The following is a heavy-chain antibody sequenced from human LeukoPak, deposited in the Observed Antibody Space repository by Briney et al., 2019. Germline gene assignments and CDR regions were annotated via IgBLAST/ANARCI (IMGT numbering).Heavy chain of an antibody. CDR3: ARAVISIFDN. CDR2: ISSSSNTI. J-gene: IGHJ4*02. Sequence: GGSLRLSCAASGFTLGSYTMNWVRQAPGKGLEWVSYISSSSNTIQYADSVKGRFTISRDNAENSLYLQMNSLGVEDTAVYYCARAVISIFDNWGQGTLVTVSS. V-gene: IGHV3-48*01. CDR1: GFTLGSYT. D-gene: IGHD3-3*02.